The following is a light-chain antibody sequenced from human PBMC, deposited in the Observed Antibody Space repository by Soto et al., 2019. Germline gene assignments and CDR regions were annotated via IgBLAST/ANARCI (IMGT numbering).Light chain of an antibody. CDR3: QQLNSYPSALT. V-gene: IGKV1-9*01. CDR1: QGISSY. Sequence: IQLTQSPSSLSASVGDRVTITCRASQGISSYLAWYQQKPGKAPKLLIYAASTLQSGVPSRFSGSGSGTDFTLTIGSLQPEDFATYYCQQLNSYPSALTFVGGTKVEIK. CDR2: AAS. J-gene: IGKJ4*01.